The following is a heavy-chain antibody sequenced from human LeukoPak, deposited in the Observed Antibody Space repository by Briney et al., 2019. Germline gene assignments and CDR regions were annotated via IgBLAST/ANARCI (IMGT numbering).Heavy chain of an antibody. CDR3: AKARTEVVVAATPHDY. V-gene: IGHV3-9*01. D-gene: IGHD2-15*01. J-gene: IGHJ4*02. CDR1: GFTFDDYA. Sequence: PGGSLRLSCAASGFTFDDYAMHWVRQAPGKGLEWVSGISWNSGSIGYADSVKGRFTISRDNAKNSLYLQMNSLRAEDTALYYCAKARTEVVVAATPHDYWGQGTLVTVSS. CDR2: ISWNSGSI.